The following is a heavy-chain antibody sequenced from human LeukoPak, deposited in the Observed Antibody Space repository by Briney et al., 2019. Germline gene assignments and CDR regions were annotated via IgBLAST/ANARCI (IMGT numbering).Heavy chain of an antibody. CDR1: GFTFSSYA. CDR3: AKAYSSSWFSNFDY. V-gene: IGHV3-23*01. Sequence: QTGGSLRLSCAASGFTFSSYAMSWVRQAPGKGLEWVSAISGSGGSTYYADSVMGRFTISRDNSKNTLYLQMNSLRAEDTAVYYCAKAYSSSWFSNFDYWGQGTLVTVSS. J-gene: IGHJ4*02. D-gene: IGHD6-13*01. CDR2: ISGSGGST.